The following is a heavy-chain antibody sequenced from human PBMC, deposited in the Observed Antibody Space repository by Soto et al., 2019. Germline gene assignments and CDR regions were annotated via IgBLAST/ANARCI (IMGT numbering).Heavy chain of an antibody. J-gene: IGHJ6*02. V-gene: IGHV1-3*01. CDR2: INAGNGNT. CDR3: ARIVDTAMVTYYYYGMDV. D-gene: IGHD5-18*01. Sequence: GASVKVSCKASGYTFTSYAMHWVRQAPGQRLEWMGWINAGNGNTKYSQKLQGRVTMTTDTSTSTAYMELRSLRSDDTAVYYCARIVDTAMVTYYYYGMDVWGQGTTVTVAS. CDR1: GYTFTSYA.